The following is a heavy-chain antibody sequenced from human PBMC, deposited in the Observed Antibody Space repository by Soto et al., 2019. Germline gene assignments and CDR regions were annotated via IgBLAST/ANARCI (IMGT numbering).Heavy chain of an antibody. Sequence: QVQLVQSGAEVKKPGSSVKVSCKASGGTFSTYAITWVRQAPGQGLEWLGGIIPIFGTTDYARKFQGRVTITAAESTSTVFIELSSLTSVDTAVYYCARGVGAYYFDYWGQGTMVTVSS. V-gene: IGHV1-69*01. CDR1: GGTFSTYA. D-gene: IGHD1-26*01. J-gene: IGHJ4*02. CDR3: ARGVGAYYFDY. CDR2: IIPIFGTT.